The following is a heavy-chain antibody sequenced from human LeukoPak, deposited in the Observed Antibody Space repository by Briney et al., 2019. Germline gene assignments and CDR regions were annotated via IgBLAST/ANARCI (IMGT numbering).Heavy chain of an antibody. CDR2: ISYDGSNK. D-gene: IGHD3-10*02. V-gene: IGHV3-30-3*01. CDR1: GFTFSSYA. Sequence: GGSLRLSCAASGFTFSSYAMLWVRQAPGKGLEWVAVISYDGSNKYYADSVKGRFTISRDNSKNTLYLQMNSLRAEDTAVYYCASYFGTYVDYWGQGTLVTVSS. CDR3: ASYFGTYVDY. J-gene: IGHJ4*02.